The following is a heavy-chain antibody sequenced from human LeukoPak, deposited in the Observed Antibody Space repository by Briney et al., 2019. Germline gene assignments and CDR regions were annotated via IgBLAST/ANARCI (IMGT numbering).Heavy chain of an antibody. V-gene: IGHV3-33*06. Sequence: PGRSLRLSCAASGFTFSSYGMHWGRQAPGKGLGWGAVIWYDGSNKYYADSVKGRFTISRDNSKNTLYLQMNSLRAEDTAVYYCAKDRAAAGTFYYFDYWGQGTLVTVSS. CDR3: AKDRAAAGTFYYFDY. CDR1: GFTFSSYG. D-gene: IGHD6-13*01. J-gene: IGHJ4*02. CDR2: IWYDGSNK.